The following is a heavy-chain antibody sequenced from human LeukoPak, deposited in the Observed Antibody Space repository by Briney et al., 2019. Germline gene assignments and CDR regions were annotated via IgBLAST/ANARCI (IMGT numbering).Heavy chain of an antibody. CDR1: GFTFTKYW. J-gene: IGHJ4*02. D-gene: IGHD1-14*01. CDR2: IKQDGSDK. Sequence: SGDSLRLSCAASGFTFTKYWMTWVRQAPGKGLEWVGNIKQDGSDKNCMDSVKGRFTISRDNTKNSVYLQMSSLRAEDTAVYYCAREVWGPEYWGQGTLVTVSS. CDR3: AREVWGPEY. V-gene: IGHV3-7*01.